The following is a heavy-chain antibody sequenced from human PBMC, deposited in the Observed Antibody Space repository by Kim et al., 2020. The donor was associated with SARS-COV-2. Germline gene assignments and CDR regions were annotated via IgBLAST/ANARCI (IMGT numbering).Heavy chain of an antibody. D-gene: IGHD1-26*01. CDR3: TSEAGATSFDY. V-gene: IGHV3-49*02. J-gene: IGHJ4*02. Sequence: EYAASVKGRITISRDDSKSIAYLQMNSLKAEDTAVYYCTSEAGATSFDYWGQGTLVTVSS.